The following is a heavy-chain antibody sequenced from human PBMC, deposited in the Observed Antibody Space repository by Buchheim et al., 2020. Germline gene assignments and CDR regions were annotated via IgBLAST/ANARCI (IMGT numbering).Heavy chain of an antibody. V-gene: IGHV1-69*04. CDR2: IIPILGIA. D-gene: IGHD2-8*01. J-gene: IGHJ6*02. Sequence: QVQLVQSGAEVKKPGSSVKVSCKASGGTFSSYAISWVRQAPGQGLEWMGRIIPILGIANYAQKFQGRVTITADKSTSTASMELSSLRSEDTAVYYCARSRDCTNGVCYFSYYYGMDVWGQGTT. CDR1: GGTFSSYA. CDR3: ARSRDCTNGVCYFSYYYGMDV.